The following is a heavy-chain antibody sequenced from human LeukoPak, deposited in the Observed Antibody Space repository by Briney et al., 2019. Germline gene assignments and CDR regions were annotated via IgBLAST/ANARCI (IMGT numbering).Heavy chain of an antibody. CDR3: ARDVDTAMAHVFDY. CDR2: ISSSSSTI. D-gene: IGHD5-18*01. J-gene: IGHJ4*02. Sequence: PGGSLRLSCAASGFTFSSYSMNWVRQAPGKGLEWVSYISSSSSTIYYADSVKGRFTISRDNAKNSLYLQMNSLRAEDTAVYYCARDVDTAMAHVFDYWGQGTLVTVSS. CDR1: GFTFSSYS. V-gene: IGHV3-48*01.